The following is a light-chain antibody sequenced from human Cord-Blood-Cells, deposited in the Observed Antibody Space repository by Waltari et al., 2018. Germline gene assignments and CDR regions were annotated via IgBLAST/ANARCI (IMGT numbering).Light chain of an antibody. Sequence: IQLTQSPSSLSASVGDRVTITCRASQGISSYLACYQQKPGKAPKRLIYAASTLQSGVPPRFSGGGSGTDYSPTISSLQAEDFATYYCRQLNSYPLYTFGQGTKLEIK. CDR1: QGISSY. CDR3: RQLNSYPLYT. V-gene: IGKV1-9*01. CDR2: AAS. J-gene: IGKJ2*01.